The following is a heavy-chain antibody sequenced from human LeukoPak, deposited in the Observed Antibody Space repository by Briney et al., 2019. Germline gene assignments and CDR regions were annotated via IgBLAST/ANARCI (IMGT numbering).Heavy chain of an antibody. CDR1: GFTFSSYA. CDR3: VKGLRFLEWVNWYFDL. J-gene: IGHJ2*01. CDR2: ISSNGGST. D-gene: IGHD3-3*01. Sequence: PGGSLRLSCSASGFTFSSYAMHWVRQAPGKGLEYVSAISSNGGSTYYADPVKGRFTISRDNSKNTLYLQMSSLRAEDTAVYYCVKGLRFLEWVNWYFDLWGRGTLVTVSP. V-gene: IGHV3-64D*09.